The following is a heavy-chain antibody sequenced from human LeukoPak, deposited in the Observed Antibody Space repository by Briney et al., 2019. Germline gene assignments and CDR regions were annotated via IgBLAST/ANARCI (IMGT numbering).Heavy chain of an antibody. CDR2: ISAYNGNT. Sequence: GASVKVSCKASGYTFTSYGISWVRQAPGQGLEWMGWISAYNGNTNYAQKLQGRVTMTTDTSTSTAYMELRSLRSDDTAVYYCATVVVVAATSDYFDYWGQGTLVTVSS. CDR1: GYTFTSYG. J-gene: IGHJ4*02. V-gene: IGHV1-18*01. CDR3: ATVVVVAATSDYFDY. D-gene: IGHD2-15*01.